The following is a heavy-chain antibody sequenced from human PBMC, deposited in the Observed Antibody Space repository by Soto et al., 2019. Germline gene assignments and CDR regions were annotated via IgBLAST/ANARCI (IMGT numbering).Heavy chain of an antibody. CDR1: GFTFSSYW. CDR3: ARDRRSIAARDYYYGMDV. Sequence: GGSLRLSCAASGFTFSSYWMHWVRQAPGKGLVWVSRINSDGSSTSYADSVKGRFTISRDNAKNTLYLQMNSLRAEDTAVYYCARDRRSIAARDYYYGMDVWGQGTTVTVSS. D-gene: IGHD6-6*01. V-gene: IGHV3-74*01. J-gene: IGHJ6*02. CDR2: INSDGSST.